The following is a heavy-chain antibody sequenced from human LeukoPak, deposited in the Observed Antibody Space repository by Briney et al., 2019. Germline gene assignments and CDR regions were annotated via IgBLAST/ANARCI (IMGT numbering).Heavy chain of an antibody. V-gene: IGHV3-74*01. CDR1: GFTFRNYR. CDR3: ARGRPQDAFDV. J-gene: IGHJ3*01. CDR2: INSDGSST. Sequence: GGSLRLSCAVSGFTFRNYRMHWVRQAPGKGLVWVSRINSDGSSTSYADSVKGRFTISRDNAKNTLYLQMNSLRAEDTAVYYCARGRPQDAFDVWGQGTMVTVSS.